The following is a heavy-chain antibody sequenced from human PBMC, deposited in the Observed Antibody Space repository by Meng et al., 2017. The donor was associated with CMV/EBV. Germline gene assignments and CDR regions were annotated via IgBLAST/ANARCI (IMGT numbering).Heavy chain of an antibody. CDR3: ARDYSGIAARPGFDP. V-gene: IGHV1-69*12. CDR2: ITPIFGTA. D-gene: IGHD6-6*01. Sequence: QGQLVQSGVVGKKPGSSVKVPCQASGGTFSSYDISWVRQAPGQGVEWMGGITPIFGTANYAQTFQGRVTITADESTSTAYMELSSLRSEDTAVYYCARDYSGIAARPGFDPWGQGTLVTVSS. J-gene: IGHJ5*02. CDR1: GGTFSSYD.